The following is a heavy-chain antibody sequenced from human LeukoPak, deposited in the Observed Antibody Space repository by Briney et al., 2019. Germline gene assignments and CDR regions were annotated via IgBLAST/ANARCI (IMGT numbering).Heavy chain of an antibody. V-gene: IGHV4-59*01. CDR2: IYYSGST. J-gene: IGHJ1*01. Sequence: SETLSLTCTVSGGSISGYYWSWIRRPPGKGLEWIGYIYYSGSTNYNPSLKSRVAISVDTSKNQFSLKLNSVTAADTAVYYCARGYCSSTICFQYFHHWGQGTLVTVSS. D-gene: IGHD2-2*01. CDR3: ARGYCSSTICFQYFHH. CDR1: GGSISGYY.